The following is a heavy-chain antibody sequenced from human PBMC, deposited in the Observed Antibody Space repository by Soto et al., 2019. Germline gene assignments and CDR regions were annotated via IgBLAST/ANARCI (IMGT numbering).Heavy chain of an antibody. Sequence: SVKVSCKASGFTFTSSAVQWVRQARGQRLEWIGWIVVGSGSTNYAQQFQERVTITRDMSTSTAYMELSSLRSEDTAVYYCAADPYYYDSSSYYSFDYWGQGTLVTVSS. D-gene: IGHD3-22*01. CDR3: AADPYYYDSSSYYSFDY. J-gene: IGHJ4*02. CDR1: GFTFTSSA. V-gene: IGHV1-58*01. CDR2: IVVGSGST.